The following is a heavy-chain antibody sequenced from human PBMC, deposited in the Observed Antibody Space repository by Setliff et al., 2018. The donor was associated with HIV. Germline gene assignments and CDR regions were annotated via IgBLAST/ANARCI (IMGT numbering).Heavy chain of an antibody. CDR1: GHTFTNVD. CDR3: ARGATLLPGYSDRWEYFYMDV. J-gene: IGHJ6*03. Sequence: ASVKVSCKASGHTFTNVDIHWLRRATGQGLEWMGWMNPNTGVSGYALKFQARVTMTRDTSISTAYMELSSLTSEDTAVYYCARGATLLPGYSDRWEYFYMDVWGKGTTVTVSS. V-gene: IGHV1-8*01. CDR2: MNPNTGVS. D-gene: IGHD5-12*01.